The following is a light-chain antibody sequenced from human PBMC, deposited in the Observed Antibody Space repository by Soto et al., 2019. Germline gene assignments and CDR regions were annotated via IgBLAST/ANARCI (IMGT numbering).Light chain of an antibody. Sequence: QSALTQPASVSGSPGQSITISCTGTSSDFGGYNYVSWYQQHPGKAPKLMIYDVSNRPSGVSNRFSGSKSGNTASLTISGLQAEYEADYYCSSYTSSSTPVVFGGGTKLTVL. J-gene: IGLJ2*01. CDR1: SSDFGGYNY. V-gene: IGLV2-14*01. CDR3: SSYTSSSTPVV. CDR2: DVS.